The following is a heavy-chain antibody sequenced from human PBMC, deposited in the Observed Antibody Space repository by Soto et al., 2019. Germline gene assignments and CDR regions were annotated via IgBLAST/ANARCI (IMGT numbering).Heavy chain of an antibody. Sequence: QVQLVQSGAEVKKPGSSVKVSCKASGGTFSSYAINWVRQAPGQGLEWMGGIIPILDTPNYAQQFQGRVTITADHSTRTAYMELSSLRSEDTAVYYWARSGGGSSWYWFGDCWGQGTLVTVSS. CDR3: ARSGGGSSWYWFGDC. V-gene: IGHV1-69*01. J-gene: IGHJ4*02. CDR2: IIPILDTP. D-gene: IGHD6-13*01. CDR1: GGTFSSYA.